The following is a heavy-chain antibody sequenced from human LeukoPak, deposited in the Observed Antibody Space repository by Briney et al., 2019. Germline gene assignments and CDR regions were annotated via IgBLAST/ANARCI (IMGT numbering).Heavy chain of an antibody. CDR2: ISYDGSNK. CDR3: AKEGRAV. CDR1: GFTFSSYA. V-gene: IGHV3-30-3*01. Sequence: GGSLRLSCAASGFTFSSYAMHWVRQAPGKGLEWVAVISYDGSNKYYADSVKGRFTISRDNSKNTLYLQMNSLRAEDTAVYYCAKEGRAVWGQGTLVTVSS. J-gene: IGHJ4*02.